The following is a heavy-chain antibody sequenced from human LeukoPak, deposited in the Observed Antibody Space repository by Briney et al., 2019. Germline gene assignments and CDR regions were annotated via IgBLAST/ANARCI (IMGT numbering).Heavy chain of an antibody. J-gene: IGHJ3*02. D-gene: IGHD3-9*01. Sequence: SETLSLTCTVSGGSFTPYYWSWIRQPPGKGLEWIGHISYSGSTNYNPSLKSRVTVSIDTSKNQVSLKLSSMTAADTAVYYCARGFDGPNAFDIWAKGQWSPSLQ. CDR2: ISYSGST. V-gene: IGHV4-59*01. CDR1: GGSFTPYY. CDR3: ARGFDGPNAFDI.